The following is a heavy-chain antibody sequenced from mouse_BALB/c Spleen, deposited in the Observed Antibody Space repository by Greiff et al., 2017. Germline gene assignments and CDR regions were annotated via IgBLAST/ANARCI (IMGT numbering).Heavy chain of an antibody. CDR1: GFNIKDTY. V-gene: IGHV14-3*02. J-gene: IGHJ3*01. D-gene: IGHD2-1*01. CDR3: ARYGNFAY. CDR2: IDPANGNT. Sequence: EVQLQESGAELVKPGASVKLSCTASGFNIKDTYMHWVKQRPEQGLEWIGRIDPANGNTKYDPKFQGKATITADTSSNTAYLQLSSLTSEDTAVYYCARYGNFAYWGQGTLGTVAA.